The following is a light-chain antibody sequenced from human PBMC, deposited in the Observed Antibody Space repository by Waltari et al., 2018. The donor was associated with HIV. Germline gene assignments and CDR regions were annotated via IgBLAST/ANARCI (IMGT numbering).Light chain of an antibody. V-gene: IGLV2-8*01. Sequence: QSALAQPPSASGSAGQSVTISCTGTSSDFGAYNYVSWYPQHPGKSPKLIIYDFTKRPSGFHDRFSGSKSGNTASLTVSGLQGEDEADYYCSSYADSDTPVVFGGGTKLTVL. J-gene: IGLJ2*01. CDR3: SSYADSDTPVV. CDR2: DFT. CDR1: SSDFGAYNY.